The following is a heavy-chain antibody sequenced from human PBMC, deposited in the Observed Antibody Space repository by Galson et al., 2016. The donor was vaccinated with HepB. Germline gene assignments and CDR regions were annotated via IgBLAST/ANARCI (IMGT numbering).Heavy chain of an antibody. CDR2: ISGGSDST. Sequence: SLRLSCAASGFNFSNYAMSWVRQPPGKGLEWISAISGGSDSTYCADSMKGRFTISRDNSKNTLYLQMNSLRADDTALYYCAKAATDYWGQGTLVTVSS. J-gene: IGHJ4*02. V-gene: IGHV3-23*01. CDR1: GFNFSNYA. CDR3: AKAATDY.